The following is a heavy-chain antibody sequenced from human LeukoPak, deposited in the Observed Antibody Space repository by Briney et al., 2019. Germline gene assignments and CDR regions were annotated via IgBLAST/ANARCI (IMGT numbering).Heavy chain of an antibody. J-gene: IGHJ4*02. V-gene: IGHV4-59*08. Sequence: SETLSLTCTVSGSSISSYYWSWIRQPPGKGLEWIGYIYYSGSTNYNPSLKSRVTISVDTSKHQFSLKLSSVTAADTAVYYCARRGYSYGLYFDYWGQGTLVTVSS. D-gene: IGHD5-18*01. CDR1: GSSISSYY. CDR2: IYYSGST. CDR3: ARRGYSYGLYFDY.